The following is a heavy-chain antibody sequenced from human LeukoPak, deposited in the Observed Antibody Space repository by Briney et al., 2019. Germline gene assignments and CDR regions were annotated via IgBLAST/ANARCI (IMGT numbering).Heavy chain of an antibody. CDR1: GASFGTNY. D-gene: IGHD3-10*01. CDR2: IYYSGGT. CDR3: AKGHGSGTFYRGLFDS. J-gene: IGHJ4*02. V-gene: IGHV4-59*01. Sequence: SETLSLTCSVSGASFGTNYWSWIRQALGKGLEWIGYIYYSGGTNDNPSLKGRVTISADTSKNQFSLNLRSVTAADTAVYYCAKGHGSGTFYRGLFDSWGQGIPVTVSS.